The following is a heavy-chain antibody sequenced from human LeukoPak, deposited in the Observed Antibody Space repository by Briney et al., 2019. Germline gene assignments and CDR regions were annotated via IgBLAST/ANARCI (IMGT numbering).Heavy chain of an antibody. J-gene: IGHJ5*02. CDR2: INPNSGGT. CDR3: ARDPSSGYYRDWFDP. Sequence: ASVKVSCKASGYTFTGYYMHWVRQAPGQGLEWMGWINPNSGGTNYAQKFQGRVTMTRDTSISTAYMELSRLRSDDTAVYYCARDPSSGYYRDWFDPWGQGTLVTVSS. V-gene: IGHV1-2*02. CDR1: GYTFTGYY. D-gene: IGHD3-22*01.